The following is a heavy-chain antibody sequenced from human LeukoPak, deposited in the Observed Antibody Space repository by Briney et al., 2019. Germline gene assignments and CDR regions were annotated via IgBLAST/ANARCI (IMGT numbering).Heavy chain of an antibody. CDR3: ARVKDSSGYYFYGHFDY. V-gene: IGHV3-30*19. Sequence: PGGSLRLSCAASGFTFSSYGMHWVRQAPGKGLEWVAVISYDGSNKYYADSVKGRFTISRDNSKNTLYLQMNSLRAEDTAVYYCARVKDSSGYYFYGHFDYWGQGTLVTVSS. D-gene: IGHD3-22*01. CDR2: ISYDGSNK. CDR1: GFTFSSYG. J-gene: IGHJ4*02.